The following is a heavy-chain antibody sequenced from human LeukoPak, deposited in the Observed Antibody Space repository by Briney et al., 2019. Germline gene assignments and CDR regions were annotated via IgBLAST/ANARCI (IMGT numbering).Heavy chain of an antibody. J-gene: IGHJ4*02. CDR1: GFTFSSYS. CDR2: ISSSSSYI. D-gene: IGHD7-27*01. Sequence: PGGSLRLSCAASGFTFSSYSMNWVRQAPGKGLEWVSSISSSSSYIYYADSVKGRFTISRDNSKNSLYLQMDSLRTEDTALYYCAKDISGDWGQGTLVTVSS. CDR3: AKDISGD. V-gene: IGHV3-21*04.